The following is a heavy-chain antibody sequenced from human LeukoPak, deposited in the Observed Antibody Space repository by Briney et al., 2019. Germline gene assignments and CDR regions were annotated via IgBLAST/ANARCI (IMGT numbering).Heavy chain of an antibody. CDR3: ARGGFGVVVEEAFDF. J-gene: IGHJ3*01. D-gene: IGHD3-3*01. V-gene: IGHV4-59*11. Sequence: SETLSLTCTVTAGSISTHYWSWIRQPPGKGLEWIGYIKYSGSTKSNPSLKSRATLSIDTSKNQFSLKLSSVTAADTAAYYCARGGFGVVVEEAFDFWGPGTMVTGSS. CDR2: IKYSGST. CDR1: AGSISTHY.